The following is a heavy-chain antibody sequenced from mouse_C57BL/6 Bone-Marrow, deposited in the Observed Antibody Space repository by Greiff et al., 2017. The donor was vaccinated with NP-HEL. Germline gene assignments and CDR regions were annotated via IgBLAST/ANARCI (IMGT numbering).Heavy chain of an antibody. CDR1: GYTFTSYW. D-gene: IGHD1-1*01. V-gene: IGHV1-72*01. J-gene: IGHJ2*01. Sequence: QVQLKQSGAELVKPGASVKLSCKASGYTFTSYWMHWVKQRPGRGLEWIGRIDPNSGGTKYNEKFKSKATLTVDKPSSTAYMQLSSLTSEDSAVYYCARLGFITTVVATPYFDYWGQGTTLTVSS. CDR3: ARLGFITTVVATPYFDY. CDR2: IDPNSGGT.